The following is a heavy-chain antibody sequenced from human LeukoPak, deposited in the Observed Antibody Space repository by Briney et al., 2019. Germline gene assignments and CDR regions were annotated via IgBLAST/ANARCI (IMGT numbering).Heavy chain of an antibody. V-gene: IGHV1-24*01. CDR1: GYTLTELS. CDR2: FDPEDGET. J-gene: IGHJ4*02. Sequence: ASVKVSCKVSGYTLTELSMHWVRQAPGKGLAGMGGFDPEDGETIYAQKFQGRVTMTEDTSTDTAYMELSSLRSEDTAVYYCATDKFSEYYFDYWGQGTLVTVSS. CDR3: ATDKFSEYYFDY.